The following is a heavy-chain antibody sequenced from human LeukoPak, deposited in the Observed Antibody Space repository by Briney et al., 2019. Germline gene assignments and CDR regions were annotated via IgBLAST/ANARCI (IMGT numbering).Heavy chain of an antibody. CDR1: GGSISSSSYY. Sequence: SETLSLTCIVSGGSISSSSYYWGWIRQPPGKGLEWIGSIYYSGSTYYNPSLKSRVTISVDTSKNQFSLKLSSVTAADTAVYYCARQDLVVVPAAIISWFDPWGQGTLVTVSS. D-gene: IGHD2-2*01. CDR3: ARQDLVVVPAAIISWFDP. V-gene: IGHV4-39*01. CDR2: IYYSGST. J-gene: IGHJ5*02.